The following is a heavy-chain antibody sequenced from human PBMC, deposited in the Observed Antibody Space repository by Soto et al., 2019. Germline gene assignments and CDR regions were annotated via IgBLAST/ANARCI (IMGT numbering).Heavy chain of an antibody. CDR1: GGTFSSYA. J-gene: IGHJ6*02. CDR2: IIPIFGTA. Sequence: ASVKVSCKASGGTFSSYAISWVRQAPGQGLEWMGGIIPIFGTANYAQKFQGRVTITADESTSTAYMELSSLRSEDTAVYYCATTEIAALPSSHPYYYYGMDVWGQGTTVTVSS. D-gene: IGHD6-6*01. CDR3: ATTEIAALPSSHPYYYYGMDV. V-gene: IGHV1-69*13.